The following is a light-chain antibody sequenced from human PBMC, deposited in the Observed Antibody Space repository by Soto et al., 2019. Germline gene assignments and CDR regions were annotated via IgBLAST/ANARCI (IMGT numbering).Light chain of an antibody. CDR1: QGTSNY. Sequence: DIQMTQSPSSLSASVGDRVTITCRASQGTSNYLAWDQQKPGKVPKLLIYAASTLQPGGPSRFRGSGSGTYFTITINSLQAEDVATYYCHRYNSGPAWRVGRGIEGEIK. CDR2: AAS. CDR3: HRYNSGPAWR. V-gene: IGKV1-27*01. J-gene: IGKJ1*01.